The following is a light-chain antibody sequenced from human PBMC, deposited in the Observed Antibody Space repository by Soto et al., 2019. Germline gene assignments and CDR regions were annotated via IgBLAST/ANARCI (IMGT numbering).Light chain of an antibody. CDR1: QVIRND. J-gene: IGKJ4*01. CDR3: LQHNSYPPP. V-gene: IGKV1-17*01. CDR2: TAS. Sequence: DLQMTQSPSSLSASVGDRVTITCRASQVIRNDLSWYQQKPGKAPKRLIYTASSLQSGIPSRFSGSGSGTEFTLTISSLQPEDFATYYCLQHNSYPPPFGGGTKVEIK.